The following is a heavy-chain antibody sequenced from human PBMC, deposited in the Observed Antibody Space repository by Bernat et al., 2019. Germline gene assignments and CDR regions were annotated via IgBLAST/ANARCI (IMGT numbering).Heavy chain of an antibody. V-gene: IGHV3-33*01. CDR1: GFTFSSYG. J-gene: IGHJ6*02. D-gene: IGHD2-2*01. CDR2: IWYDGSNK. CDR3: AREGAIVVVPAASPYYYHGMDV. Sequence: QVQLVESGGGVVQPGRSLRLSCAASGFTFSSYGMHWVRQAPGKGLEWVAVIWYDGSNKYYADSVKGRFTISRDNSKNTLYLQMNSLRAEDTAVYYCAREGAIVVVPAASPYYYHGMDVWGQGTTVTVSS.